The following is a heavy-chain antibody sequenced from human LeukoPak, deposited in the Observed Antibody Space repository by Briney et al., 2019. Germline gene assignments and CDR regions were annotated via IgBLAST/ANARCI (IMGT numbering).Heavy chain of an antibody. J-gene: IGHJ4*02. D-gene: IGHD3-22*01. V-gene: IGHV3-11*04. CDR1: GFRFDSFY. Sequence: KPGGSLRLSCAASGFRFDSFYMGWIRQVPGKGLDYIALISASGAVPYYAESVEGRFTISRDNAKNSVSLQTNSLSADDTAIYYCARSLIVASEDYWGQGTQVIVSS. CDR2: ISASGAVP. CDR3: ARSLIVASEDY.